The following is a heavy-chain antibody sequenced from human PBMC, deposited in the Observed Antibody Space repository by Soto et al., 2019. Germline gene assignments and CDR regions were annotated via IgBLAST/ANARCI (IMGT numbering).Heavy chain of an antibody. D-gene: IGHD2-8*02. CDR1: GFTFSNYW. J-gene: IGHJ3*02. Sequence: EVQVVESGGGLVQPGGSLRLSCAASGFTFSNYWMTWVRQAPGKGLEWVANIKQDGSENFYVDSVKGRFTISRDNAKNSLYLQINSLRAEDTAVYYCARDSGPRGYDAFDIWGQGTMVTVSS. CDR2: IKQDGSEN. V-gene: IGHV3-7*04. CDR3: ARDSGPRGYDAFDI.